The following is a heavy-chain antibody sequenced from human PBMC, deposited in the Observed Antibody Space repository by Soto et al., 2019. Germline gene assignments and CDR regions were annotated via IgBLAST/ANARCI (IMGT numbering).Heavy chain of an antibody. CDR2: IYYSGST. J-gene: IGHJ4*02. Sequence: QVQLQESGPGLVKPSQTLSLTCTVSGGSISSGDYYWSWIRQPPGKGLEWIGYIYYSGSTYYNPSLKSRVTISVDTSKNQFSLKLSSVTAADTAVYYCARAGGGDDFWSGYYIYWGQGTLVTVSS. D-gene: IGHD3-3*01. CDR3: ARAGGGDDFWSGYYIY. V-gene: IGHV4-30-4*01. CDR1: GGSISSGDYY.